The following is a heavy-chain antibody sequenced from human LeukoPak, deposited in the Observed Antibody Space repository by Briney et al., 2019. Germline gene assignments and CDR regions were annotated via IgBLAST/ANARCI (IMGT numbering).Heavy chain of an antibody. J-gene: IGHJ4*02. CDR1: GGTFSSYA. V-gene: IGHV1-69*13. Sequence: ASVKVSCKASGGTFSSYAISWVRQAPGQGLEWMGGIIPIFGTANYAQKFQGRVTITADESTSTAYMELSSLRSEDTAVYYCARTDYVWGSCDYWGQGTLVTVSS. CDR2: IIPIFGTA. CDR3: ARTDYVWGSCDY. D-gene: IGHD3-16*01.